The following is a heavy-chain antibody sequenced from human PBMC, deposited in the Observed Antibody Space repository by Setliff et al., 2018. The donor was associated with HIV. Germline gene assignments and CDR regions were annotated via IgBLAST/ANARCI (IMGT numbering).Heavy chain of an antibody. Sequence: SETLSLTCTVSGGSISSSIYYWGWIRQSPGKGLEWIGSVSYSGTTYYNPSLRSRVTLSVDTSKNQFSLILSSVTAADTATYYCARVRGRYYYHYAMDVWGQGTTVTVSS. V-gene: IGHV4-39*01. J-gene: IGHJ6*02. CDR1: GGSISSSIYY. D-gene: IGHD3-10*01. CDR2: VSYSGTT. CDR3: ARVRGRYYYHYAMDV.